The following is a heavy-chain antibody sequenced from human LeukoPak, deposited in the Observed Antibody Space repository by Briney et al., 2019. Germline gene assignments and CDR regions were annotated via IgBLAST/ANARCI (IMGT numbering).Heavy chain of an antibody. CDR3: ARDNYYYGSGSSPPDY. Sequence: SETLSLTCAVYGGSFSGYYWSWIRQPAGKGLEWIGRIYTSGSTNYNPSLKSRVTMSVDTSKNQFSLKLSSVTAADTAVYYCARDNYYYGSGSSPPDYWGQGTLVTVSS. D-gene: IGHD3-10*01. J-gene: IGHJ4*02. V-gene: IGHV4-4*07. CDR1: GGSFSGYY. CDR2: IYTSGST.